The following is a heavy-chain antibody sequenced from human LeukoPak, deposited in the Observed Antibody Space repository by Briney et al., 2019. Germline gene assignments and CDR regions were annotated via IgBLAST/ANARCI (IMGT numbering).Heavy chain of an antibody. D-gene: IGHD5-18*01. V-gene: IGHV3-74*01. J-gene: IGHJ4*02. Sequence: GGSLRLSCAASGFSFSTYWMHWVRQAPGKGLVWVSRIHSNGRSTTYADSVKGRFTISRDNAKNTLYLQMNSLRAEDTAVYYCARGYTYGSIDYWGQGTLVTVSS. CDR3: ARGYTYGSIDY. CDR1: GFSFSTYW. CDR2: IHSNGRST.